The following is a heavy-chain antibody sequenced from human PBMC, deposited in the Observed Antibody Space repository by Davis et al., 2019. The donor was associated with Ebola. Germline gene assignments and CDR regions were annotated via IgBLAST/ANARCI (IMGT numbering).Heavy chain of an antibody. J-gene: IGHJ4*02. CDR2: IWYDGSNK. CDR3: AREEVYTVVTPNFDY. Sequence: GESLKISCAASGFTFSSYGMHWVHQAPGKGLEWVAVIWYDGSNKYYADSVKGRFTISRDNSKNTLYLQMNSLRAEDTAVYYCAREEVYTVVTPNFDYWGQGTLVTVSS. V-gene: IGHV3-33*01. CDR1: GFTFSSYG. D-gene: IGHD4-23*01.